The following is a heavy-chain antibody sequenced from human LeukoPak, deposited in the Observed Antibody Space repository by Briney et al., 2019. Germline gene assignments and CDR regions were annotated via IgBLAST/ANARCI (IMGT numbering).Heavy chain of an antibody. CDR1: GFTFSSYE. CDR3: ARDGIAAASIGYFDY. V-gene: IGHV3-48*03. CDR2: ISSSGSTI. D-gene: IGHD6-13*01. Sequence: PGGSLRLSCAASGFTFSSYEMNWVRQAPGKGLEWVSYISSSGSTIYYADSVKGRFTISRDNAKNSLYLQMNSLRAEDTAVYYCARDGIAAASIGYFDYWGQGTLVTVSS. J-gene: IGHJ4*02.